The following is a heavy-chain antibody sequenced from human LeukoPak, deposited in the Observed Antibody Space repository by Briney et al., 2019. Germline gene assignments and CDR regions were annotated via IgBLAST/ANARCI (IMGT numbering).Heavy chain of an antibody. CDR3: AKDSYDNSI. Sequence: GGSLRLSCAASGFTFSSYGMTWVRQAPGKGLEWVSAISDSGGRTFYADSVKGRFTISRDNSKNTLYLQMHSLRAEDTAVYYCAKDSYDNSIWGEGTLVTVSS. V-gene: IGHV3-23*01. CDR2: ISDSGGRT. J-gene: IGHJ4*02. D-gene: IGHD3-22*01. CDR1: GFTFSSYG.